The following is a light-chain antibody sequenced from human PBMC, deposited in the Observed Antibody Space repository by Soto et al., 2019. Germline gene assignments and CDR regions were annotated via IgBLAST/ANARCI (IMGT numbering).Light chain of an antibody. CDR1: LGIIDY. V-gene: IGKV1-27*01. CDR3: QKYNSAPLT. Sequence: DIEMTQSPSSLSASVGDRVTITCRASLGIIDYLAWYQQKPVKVPKLLIYAASTLQTGVPSRFSGSGSRTDFTLTISNLQPEDVATYYCQKYNSAPLTFGGGTKVEI. CDR2: AAS. J-gene: IGKJ4*01.